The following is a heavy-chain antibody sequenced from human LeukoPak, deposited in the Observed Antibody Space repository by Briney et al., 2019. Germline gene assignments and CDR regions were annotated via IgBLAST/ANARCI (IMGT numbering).Heavy chain of an antibody. D-gene: IGHD3-16*01. CDR1: GFTFSSNG. J-gene: IGHJ4*02. CDR3: ARGGRELDF. V-gene: IGHV3-33*01. CDR2: IWYDGSNK. Sequence: PGRSLRLSCAASGFTFSSNGMHWVRQAPGKGLEWVAIIWYDGSNKYYADSVKGRFTISRDNSKNTLYLQMNSLRAEDTAVYYCARGGRELDFWGQGTLVTVSS.